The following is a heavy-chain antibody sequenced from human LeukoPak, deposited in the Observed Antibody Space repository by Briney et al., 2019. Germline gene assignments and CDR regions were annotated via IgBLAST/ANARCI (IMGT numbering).Heavy chain of an antibody. CDR2: IIPIFGTA. J-gene: IGHJ4*02. D-gene: IGHD3-22*01. V-gene: IGHV1-69*05. CDR1: GGTFISYA. CDR3: ASSDSSGYYGDY. Sequence: ASVKVSCKASGGTFISYAISWVRQAPGQGLEWMGGIIPIFGTANYAQKFQGRVTITTDESTSTAYMELSSLRSEDTAVYYCASSDSSGYYGDYWGQGTLVTVSS.